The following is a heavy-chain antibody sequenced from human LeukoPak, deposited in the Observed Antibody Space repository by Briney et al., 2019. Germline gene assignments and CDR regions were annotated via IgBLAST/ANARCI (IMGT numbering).Heavy chain of an antibody. CDR3: ARTPLKHEGSRYFDY. CDR1: GFTFSSYA. Sequence: GGSLRLSCAASGFTFSSYAMHWVRQAPGKGLEGVAVISYDGSNKYYADSVKGRFTISRDNSKNTLYLQMNSLRAEDTAVYYCARTPLKHEGSRYFDYWGQGTLVTVSS. V-gene: IGHV3-30*04. CDR2: ISYDGSNK. D-gene: IGHD1-26*01. J-gene: IGHJ4*02.